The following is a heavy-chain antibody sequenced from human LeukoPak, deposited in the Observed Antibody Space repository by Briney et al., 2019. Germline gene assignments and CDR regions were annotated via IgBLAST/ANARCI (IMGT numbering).Heavy chain of an antibody. CDR2: INEDGSEK. J-gene: IGHJ4*02. D-gene: IGHD3-10*01. Sequence: GGSLRLSCAASGFTFSSYWMSWVRQAPGKGLEWVANINEDGSEKYYVDSVKGRFTISRDNAKNSLYLQMNSLRAEDTAVYYCARVSQICGSGSYYYFDYWGQGTLVPVSS. CDR3: ARVSQICGSGSYYYFDY. V-gene: IGHV3-7*03. CDR1: GFTFSSYW.